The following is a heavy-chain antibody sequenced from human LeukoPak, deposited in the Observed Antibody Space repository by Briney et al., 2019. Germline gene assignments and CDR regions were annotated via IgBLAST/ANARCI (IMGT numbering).Heavy chain of an antibody. D-gene: IGHD3-3*01. CDR1: GYSFTSYW. V-gene: IGHV5-51*01. CDR2: MYTGDTDT. Sequence: GESLKISRKGSGYSFTSYWIGLVRQMPGKGLEWLGIMYTGDTDTGYSPSFQGQVDISADKSIRTAYPQWSSLKASDPALYYCAGLEGYGYYLVNCGEGALVTVS. J-gene: IGHJ4*02. CDR3: AGLEGYGYYLVN.